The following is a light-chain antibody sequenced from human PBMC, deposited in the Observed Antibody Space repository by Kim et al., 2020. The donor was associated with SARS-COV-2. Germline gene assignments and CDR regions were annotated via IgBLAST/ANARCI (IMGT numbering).Light chain of an antibody. J-gene: IGKJ2*01. CDR2: GPS. V-gene: IGKV3-20*01. CDR3: QQYNIAPYT. Sequence: EVVLTQSPGTLSLSPGDRATLSCRASQSVSINYFACYQQKPGQAPSLLIYGPSSRATGIPDRFSGSGSGTDFTLTISRLEPEDFAVYYCQQYNIAPYTFGQGTKLEI. CDR1: QSVSINY.